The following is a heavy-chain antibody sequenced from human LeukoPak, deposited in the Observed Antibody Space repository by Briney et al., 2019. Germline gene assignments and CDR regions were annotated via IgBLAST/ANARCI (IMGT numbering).Heavy chain of an antibody. V-gene: IGHV3-23*01. CDR3: AGRPTGYSSGYIH. CDR2: IRGSAHKI. J-gene: IGHJ4*02. Sequence: GGSLRLSCVASGITFSNYAVSWVRQAPEKGLDWVSVIRGSAHKIRYADSVKGRFTISRDNSENIVYLQMNNLRVEDTAVYYCAGRPTGYSSGYIHWGQGTLVTVSS. CDR1: GITFSNYA. D-gene: IGHD5-18*01.